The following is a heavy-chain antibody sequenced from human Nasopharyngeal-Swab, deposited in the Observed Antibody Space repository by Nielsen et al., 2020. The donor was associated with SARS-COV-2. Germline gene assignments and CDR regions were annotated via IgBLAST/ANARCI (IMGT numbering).Heavy chain of an antibody. CDR3: AREASAAAADYFDY. D-gene: IGHD6-13*01. CDR2: IIPIFGTA. CDR1: VGTFSSYA. V-gene: IGHV1-69*13. Sequence: SVQVSCKASVGTFSSYAISWVRQPPAQELEWMGGIIPIFGTANYAQKFQGRLTITADEPTSTAYMELSSLRSEDTAVYYCAREASAAAADYFDYWGQGTLVTVSS. J-gene: IGHJ4*02.